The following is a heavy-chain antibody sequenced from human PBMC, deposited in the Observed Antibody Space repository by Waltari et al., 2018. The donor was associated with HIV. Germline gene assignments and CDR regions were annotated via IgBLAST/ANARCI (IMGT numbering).Heavy chain of an antibody. J-gene: IGHJ4*02. Sequence: QVQMVESGGGVVQPGRSLRRSCAAFGFTLRSLGLDWVRQSPGKGLEWVALVSDDGTKRFDAESVKGRFIISRDNSKKTIDLQMNSLRPDDTGVYFCAKDSSRVLWFGESLASWGQGTLIRVSP. CDR2: VSDDGTKR. CDR3: AKDSSRVLWFGESLAS. CDR1: GFTLRSLG. V-gene: IGHV3-30*18. D-gene: IGHD3-10*01.